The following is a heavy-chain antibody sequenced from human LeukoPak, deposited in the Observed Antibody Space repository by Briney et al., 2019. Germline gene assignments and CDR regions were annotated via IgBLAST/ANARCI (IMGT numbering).Heavy chain of an antibody. Sequence: GGSLRLSCEASGFTYSNYAMNWVRQAPGKGLEWVSAITGSGDYTYYADSVKGRFTISRDNSKNTLFLQMNSLRAEDTAVYYCARPTVVTGVDAFDIWGQGTMVTVSS. CDR1: GFTYSNYA. CDR2: ITGSGDYT. D-gene: IGHD3-10*01. CDR3: ARPTVVTGVDAFDI. V-gene: IGHV3-23*01. J-gene: IGHJ3*02.